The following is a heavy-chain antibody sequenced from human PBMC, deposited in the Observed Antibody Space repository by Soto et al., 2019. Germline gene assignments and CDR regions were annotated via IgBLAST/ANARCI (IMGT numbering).Heavy chain of an antibody. CDR2: IHRAGVT. CDR1: GGSTSSSDW. CDR3: AGRPEIHPR. V-gene: IGHV4-4*02. Sequence: QVHLQESGPGLVKPSETLSLTCRISGGSTSSSDWWTWVRQPPGEGRGWIGEIHRAGVTNYNSSLKSRLTISLDHSRNQFSLSLTSVTAADAAVYFCAGRPEIHPRWGQGILVPVSS. J-gene: IGHJ4*02. D-gene: IGHD1-26*01.